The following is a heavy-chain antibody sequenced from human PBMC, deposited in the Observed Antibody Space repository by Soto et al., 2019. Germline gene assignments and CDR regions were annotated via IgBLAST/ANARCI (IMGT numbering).Heavy chain of an antibody. CDR2: ISGSGIST. D-gene: IGHD4-17*01. V-gene: IGHV3-23*01. Sequence: VQLLESGGGMVQPGGSLRLSCAASGFTFSSYAMNWVRQAPGKGLDWVSTISGSGISTYYADSVKGRFTISRDNSKNTLDRQMNSLRAEDTAVYYCAKERQATTVTLPDYWGQGTLVTVSS. CDR3: AKERQATTVTLPDY. CDR1: GFTFSSYA. J-gene: IGHJ4*02.